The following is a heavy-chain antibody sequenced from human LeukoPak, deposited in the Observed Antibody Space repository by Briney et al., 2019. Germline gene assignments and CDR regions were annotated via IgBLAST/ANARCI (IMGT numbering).Heavy chain of an antibody. CDR3: AKRLGLGYCSGGSCPDAFDI. J-gene: IGHJ3*02. CDR2: IYHSGST. Sequence: ASQTLSLTCAVSGGSISSSNWWSWVRQPPGKGLEWIGEIYHSGSTNYNPSLKSRVTISVDKSKNQFSLKLSSVTAADTAVYYCAKRLGLGYCSGGSCPDAFDIWGQGTMVTVSS. V-gene: IGHV4-4*02. CDR1: GGSISSSNW. D-gene: IGHD2-15*01.